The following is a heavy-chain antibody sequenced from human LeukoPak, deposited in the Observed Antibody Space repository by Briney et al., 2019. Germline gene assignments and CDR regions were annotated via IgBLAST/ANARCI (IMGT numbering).Heavy chain of an antibody. Sequence: GRSLRLSCAASGFTFSSYGMHWVRQAPGKGLEWVAVISYDGSNKYYADSVKGRFTISRDNSKNTLYLQMNSLRVEDTAVYYCAKDHQDIVVVPAATAYYYGMDVWGQGTTVTVSS. CDR2: ISYDGSNK. J-gene: IGHJ6*02. CDR3: AKDHQDIVVVPAATAYYYGMDV. V-gene: IGHV3-30*18. D-gene: IGHD2-2*01. CDR1: GFTFSSYG.